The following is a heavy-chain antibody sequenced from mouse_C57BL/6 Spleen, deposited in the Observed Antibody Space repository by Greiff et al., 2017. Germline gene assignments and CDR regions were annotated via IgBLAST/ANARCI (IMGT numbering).Heavy chain of an antibody. CDR1: GFNIKDDY. J-gene: IGHJ4*01. CDR2: IDPENGDT. Sequence: EVQLQQSGAELVRPGASVKLSCTASGFNIKDDYMHWVKQRPEQGLEWIGWIDPENGDTEYASKFQGKATITADTSSNTAYLQLSSLTSEDTAVYYCTFYYYGSSSYYYAMDYWGQGTSVTVSS. CDR3: TFYYYGSSSYYYAMDY. D-gene: IGHD1-1*01. V-gene: IGHV14-4*01.